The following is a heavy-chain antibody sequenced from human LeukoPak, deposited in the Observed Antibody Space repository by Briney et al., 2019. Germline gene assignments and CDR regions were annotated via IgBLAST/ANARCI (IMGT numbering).Heavy chain of an antibody. V-gene: IGHV1-2*02. J-gene: IGHJ5*02. D-gene: IGHD1-14*01. CDR3: ARQYETGQGWFDP. Sequence: ASVKVSYKASGYTFTGYYIHWVRQAPGQGLEWMGWINPNSGGTNYAQKFQGRVTMTGDTSISTAYMELSRLRSDDTAVYYCARQYETGQGWFDPWGQGTLVTVSS. CDR1: GYTFTGYY. CDR2: INPNSGGT.